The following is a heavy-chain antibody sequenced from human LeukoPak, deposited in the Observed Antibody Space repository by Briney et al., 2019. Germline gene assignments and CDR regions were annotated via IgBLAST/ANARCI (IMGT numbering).Heavy chain of an antibody. CDR1: GFTFSSYG. D-gene: IGHD3-22*01. V-gene: IGHV3-30*02. Sequence: PGGSLRLSCAASGFTFSSYGMHWVRQAPGKGLEWVAYIQYDGSNEQYAHSVQGRFRISRDSSKNILYLQMNSLRAEDTAVYYCARGRLSWDSSGYYSFDYWGQGTLVTVSS. J-gene: IGHJ4*02. CDR2: IQYDGSNE. CDR3: ARGRLSWDSSGYYSFDY.